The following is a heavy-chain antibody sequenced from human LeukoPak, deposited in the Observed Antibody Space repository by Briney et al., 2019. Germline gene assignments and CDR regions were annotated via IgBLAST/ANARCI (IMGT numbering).Heavy chain of an antibody. J-gene: IGHJ6*03. V-gene: IGHV3-23*01. CDR3: AKDFMHYGSGRPYYMDV. Sequence: GGTLRLSCAASGFTFSSYGMNWVRQAPGKGLEWVSSISGSGDSTDYADSVKGRFTISRDNSKNTVFLQMNSLRIEDTAMYYCAKDFMHYGSGRPYYMDVWGEGTTVIISS. CDR1: GFTFSSYG. D-gene: IGHD3-10*01. CDR2: ISGSGDST.